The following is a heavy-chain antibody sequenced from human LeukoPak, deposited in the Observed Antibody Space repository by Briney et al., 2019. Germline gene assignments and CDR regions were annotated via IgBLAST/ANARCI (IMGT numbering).Heavy chain of an antibody. J-gene: IGHJ4*02. CDR2: ISSTSNYI. D-gene: IGHD5-18*01. CDR1: GFTFNSYS. CDR3: ARDDRYSYGYSQSGHFDY. V-gene: IGHV3-21*01. Sequence: GGSLRLSCAASGFTFNSYSMNWVRQAPGKGLEWVSSISSTSNYIYYADSVKGRFTISRDNAKTSLYLQMNSLRAEDTAVYYCARDDRYSYGYSQSGHFDYWGQGILVTVSS.